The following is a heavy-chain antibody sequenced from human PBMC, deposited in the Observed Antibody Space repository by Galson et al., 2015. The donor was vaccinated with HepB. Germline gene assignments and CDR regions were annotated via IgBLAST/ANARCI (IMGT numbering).Heavy chain of an antibody. D-gene: IGHD6-13*01. CDR2: IDPSDSYT. CDR3: ARRFYSSGWYDY. Sequence: QSGAEVKKPGESLRISCRGSGYTFTSYWISWVRQMPGKGLEWMGRIDPSDSYTNYSPSFQGHVTISADKSTATAYLQWGSLKAADTGMYFCARRFYSSGWYDYWGQGTLLTVSS. V-gene: IGHV5-10-1*01. J-gene: IGHJ4*02. CDR1: GYTFTSYW.